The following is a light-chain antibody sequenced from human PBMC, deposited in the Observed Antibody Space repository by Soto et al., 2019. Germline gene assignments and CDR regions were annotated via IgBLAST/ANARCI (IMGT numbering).Light chain of an antibody. J-gene: IGLJ1*01. CDR3: TSYIRSSTLDYV. CDR1: SSDVGGYNY. V-gene: IGLV2-14*01. CDR2: EVS. Sequence: QSARTQPASVSGSPGQSITISCTGTSSDVGGYNYVSWYQQYPGKAPKLMIYEVSNRPSGVSNRFSGSKSGNTASLTISGLQAEDEADYYCTSYIRSSTLDYVFGTGTKVT.